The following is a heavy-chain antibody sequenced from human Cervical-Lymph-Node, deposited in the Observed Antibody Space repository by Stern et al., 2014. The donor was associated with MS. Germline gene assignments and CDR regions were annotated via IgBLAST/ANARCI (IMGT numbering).Heavy chain of an antibody. CDR1: GGTFSTYA. CDR3: ARERGNNYGFDY. D-gene: IGHD5-18*01. CDR2: IVPIFGRA. V-gene: IGHV1-69*01. Sequence: QVQLGQSVAAVKRPGSSVKVSCKSSGGTFSTYAISWVRQAPGQGPEWMGGIVPIFGRANYAQKFQGRLTITADESTTTAYMELSSLKSEDTAMYYCARERGNNYGFDYWGQGTLVTVSS. J-gene: IGHJ4*02.